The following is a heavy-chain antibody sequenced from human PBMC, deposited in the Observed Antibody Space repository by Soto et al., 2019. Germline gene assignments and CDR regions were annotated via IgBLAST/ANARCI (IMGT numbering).Heavy chain of an antibody. J-gene: IGHJ5*02. Sequence: QVQLVESGGGVVQPGRSLRLSCAASGFTFSSYGMHWVRQAPGKGLEWVAVISYDGSNKYYADSVKGRFTISRDNSKNTLYLHMNSLRAEDTAVYYCAKDGTTVTTGWFDPWGQGTLVTVSS. V-gene: IGHV3-30*18. CDR1: GFTFSSYG. CDR3: AKDGTTVTTGWFDP. D-gene: IGHD4-17*01. CDR2: ISYDGSNK.